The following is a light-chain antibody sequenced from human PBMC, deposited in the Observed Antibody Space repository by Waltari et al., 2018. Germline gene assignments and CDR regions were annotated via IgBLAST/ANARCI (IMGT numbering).Light chain of an antibody. CDR3: QQRSAWPGT. CDR1: QSVYNY. CDR2: DTS. J-gene: IGKJ2*02. V-gene: IGKV3-11*01. Sequence: EIVLTQSPATLSLSPGERATLSCRASQSVYNYLVWYQQKPGQAPRLLIYDTSNRATGIPARFSGSGSGTDFTLTISSLEPEDFAVYYCQQRSAWPGTFGQGTKLHIK.